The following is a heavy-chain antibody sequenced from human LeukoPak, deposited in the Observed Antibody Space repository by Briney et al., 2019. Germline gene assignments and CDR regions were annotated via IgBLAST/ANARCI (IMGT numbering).Heavy chain of an antibody. CDR3: ARSGVVAAARRSGYFDV. V-gene: IGHV4-59*01. J-gene: IGHJ2*01. CDR1: GGSISSYY. Sequence: SSEILSLTCTVSGGSISSYYWSWIRQPPGKGLEWIGYIYYSGSTNYNPSLKSRVTISVDTSKNQFSLKLSSVTAADTAVYYCARSGVVAAARRSGYFDVGGRGTLVTVSS. D-gene: IGHD6-13*01. CDR2: IYYSGST.